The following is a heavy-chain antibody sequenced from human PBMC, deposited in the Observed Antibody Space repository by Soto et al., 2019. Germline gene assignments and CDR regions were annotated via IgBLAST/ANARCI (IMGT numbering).Heavy chain of an antibody. CDR1: CGSINSYY. CDR3: ARAPAVTMNWFDP. V-gene: IGHV4-59*01. Sequence: SETLALPLTVPCGSINSYYWNWIPQSPGKGLEWIGYIYYSGSTNYNPSLKSRVAISVDTSKNQFSLRLSSVTAADTAVYYCARAPAVTMNWFDPWGQGTLVTVSS. CDR2: IYYSGST. D-gene: IGHD4-17*01. J-gene: IGHJ5*02.